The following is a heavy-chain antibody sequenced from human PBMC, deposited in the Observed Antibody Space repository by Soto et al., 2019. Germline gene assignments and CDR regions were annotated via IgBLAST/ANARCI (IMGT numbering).Heavy chain of an antibody. CDR1: GGSFSGYY. V-gene: IGHV4-34*02. CDR3: ARGSIGAAE. D-gene: IGHD6-13*01. Sequence: QVQLQQWGAGLVKPSETLSLTCAVSGGSFSGYYWTWIRQPPGKGLEWIGEINHSGSTNYNPSLRSRVTLSVDTSKSRFSMTMNSMPAADTAVYFCARGSIGAAEWGQGILVTVSS. J-gene: IGHJ4*02. CDR2: INHSGST.